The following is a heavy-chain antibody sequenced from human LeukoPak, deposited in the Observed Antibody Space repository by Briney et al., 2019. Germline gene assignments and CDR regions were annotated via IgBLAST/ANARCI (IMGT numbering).Heavy chain of an antibody. V-gene: IGHV4-59*01. D-gene: IGHD2-2*01. J-gene: IGHJ4*02. CDR1: GGSISSYY. CDR3: ARFKHVTPRDIVVVPAAIESFDY. Sequence: SETLSLTCTVSGGSISSYYWSWIRQPPGKGLEWIGYIYYSGSTNYNPSLKSRVTISVDTSKNQFSLKLSSVTAADTAVYYCARFKHVTPRDIVVVPAAIESFDYWGQGTLVTVSS. CDR2: IYYSGST.